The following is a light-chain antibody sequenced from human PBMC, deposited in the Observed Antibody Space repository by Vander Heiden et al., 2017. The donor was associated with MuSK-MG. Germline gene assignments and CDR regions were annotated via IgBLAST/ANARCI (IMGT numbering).Light chain of an antibody. V-gene: IGLV3-19*01. J-gene: IGLJ1*01. CDR1: SLRSYY. CDR2: GKN. Sequence: SSELTQDPAVSVALGQTVRITCQGDSLRSYYASWYQQKPGQAPVLGIYGKNNRPSGIPDRFSGSSSGNTASLTITGAQAEDEADYDCNSRDSSGNQYVFGTGTKVTVL. CDR3: NSRDSSGNQYV.